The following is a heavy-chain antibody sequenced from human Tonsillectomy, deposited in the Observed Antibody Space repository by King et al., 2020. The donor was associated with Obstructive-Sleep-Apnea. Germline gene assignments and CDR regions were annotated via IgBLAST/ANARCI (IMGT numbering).Heavy chain of an antibody. CDR1: GFTFSSYW. D-gene: IGHD6-19*01. Sequence: VQLVESGGGLVQPGGSLRLSCAASGFTFSSYWMSWVRQAPGKGLEWVANIKEDGSEKFYLDSVKGRFTISRDNAKNSLYLQMNSLRAEDTAVYYCARIPGEHTSALYYYFDYWGQGTLVTVSS. J-gene: IGHJ4*02. CDR3: ARIPGEHTSALYYYFDY. CDR2: IKEDGSEK. V-gene: IGHV3-7*03.